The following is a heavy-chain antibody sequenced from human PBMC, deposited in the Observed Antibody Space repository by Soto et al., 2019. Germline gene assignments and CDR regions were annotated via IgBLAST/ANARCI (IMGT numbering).Heavy chain of an antibody. CDR2: VFYTGST. CDR1: GGSMSNNY. V-gene: IGHV4-59*01. J-gene: IGHJ4*02. CDR3: ARSLTVTRFDQ. D-gene: IGHD4-17*01. Sequence: QVHLQESGPGLVKPSETLSLFCNVYGGSMSNNYWSWIRQAPGKGLEWIGYVFYTGSTNYNPSLKSRVSISVDTSKKYFALRLNSVTAADTAVYYCARSLTVTRFDQWGQGTRVTVS.